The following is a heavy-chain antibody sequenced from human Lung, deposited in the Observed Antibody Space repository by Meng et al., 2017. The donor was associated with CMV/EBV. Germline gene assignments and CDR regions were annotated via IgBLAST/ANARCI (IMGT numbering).Heavy chain of an antibody. CDR3: AKDLRSLRRFYYYGMDV. D-gene: IGHD3-3*01. J-gene: IGHJ6*02. Sequence: SCAASGFTFSFYGLHWVRQAPGKGLEWVAFIRYDGNNKFYADSVKGRFTISRDRSKNTLYLQMNSLRADDTAVYYCAKDLRSLRRFYYYGMDVLGQGTTVTVSS. V-gene: IGHV3-30*02. CDR1: GFTFSFYG. CDR2: IRYDGNNK.